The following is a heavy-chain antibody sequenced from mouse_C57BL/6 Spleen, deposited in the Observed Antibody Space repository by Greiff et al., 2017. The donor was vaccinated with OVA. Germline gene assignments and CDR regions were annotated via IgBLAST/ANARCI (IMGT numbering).Heavy chain of an antibody. CDR1: GFTFSSYA. V-gene: IGHV5-9-1*02. Sequence: EVHLVESGEGLVKPGGSLKLSCAASGFTFSSYAMSWVRQTPEKRLEWVAYISSGGDYIYYADTVKGRFTISRDNARNTLYLQMSSLKSEDTAMYYCTRDHDYDYDGAWFAYWGQGTLVTVSA. CDR3: TRDHDYDYDGAWFAY. J-gene: IGHJ3*01. CDR2: ISSGGDYI. D-gene: IGHD2-4*01.